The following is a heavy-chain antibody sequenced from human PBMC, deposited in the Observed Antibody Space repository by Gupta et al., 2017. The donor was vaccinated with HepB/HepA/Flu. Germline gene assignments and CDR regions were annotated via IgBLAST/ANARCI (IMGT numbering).Heavy chain of an antibody. CDR3: ARGGHCSSTSCHGWFDP. CDR1: GGSFSGYY. D-gene: IGHD2-2*01. J-gene: IGHJ5*02. Sequence: VQLQQWGAGLLKTSETLSLTCAVYGGSFSGYYWSWVRQPPGKGLEWIGEINHSGSTNYNPSLKSRVTISVDTSKNQFSLKLSSVTAADTAVYYCARGGHCSSTSCHGWFDPWGQGTLVTVAS. CDR2: INHSGST. V-gene: IGHV4-34*01.